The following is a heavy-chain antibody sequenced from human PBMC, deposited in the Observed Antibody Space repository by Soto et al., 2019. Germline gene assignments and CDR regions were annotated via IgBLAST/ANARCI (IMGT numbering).Heavy chain of an antibody. CDR1: GGSISSGDYY. V-gene: IGHV4-30-4*01. J-gene: IGHJ6*02. D-gene: IGHD5-18*01. Sequence: QVQLQESGPGLVKPSQTLSLTCTVSGGSISSGDYYWSWIRQPPGKGLEWIGYIYYSGSTYYNPSLTGRVTIPVATTTTQFSLQLSSVTAADTAVYYCARASPVVTGVWGQGTTVTVSS. CDR3: ARASPVVTGV. CDR2: IYYSGST.